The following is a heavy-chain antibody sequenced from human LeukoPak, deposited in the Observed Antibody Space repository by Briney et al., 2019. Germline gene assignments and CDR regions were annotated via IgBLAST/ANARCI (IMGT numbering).Heavy chain of an antibody. Sequence: PSETLSLTCAVYGGSFSGYYWSWIRQPPGKGLEWIGEISHSGSTNYNPSLKSRVTISVDTSKNQFSLKLSSVTAADTAVYYCASTVVPAGISGIAARISSFDYWGQGTLVTVSS. CDR2: ISHSGST. J-gene: IGHJ4*02. V-gene: IGHV4-34*01. CDR3: ASTVVPAGISGIAARISSFDY. D-gene: IGHD2-2*01. CDR1: GGSFSGYY.